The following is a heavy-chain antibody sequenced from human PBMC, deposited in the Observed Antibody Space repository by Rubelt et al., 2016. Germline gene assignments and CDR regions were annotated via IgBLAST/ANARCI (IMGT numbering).Heavy chain of an antibody. CDR2: ISSSSSYI. D-gene: IGHD6-13*01. V-gene: IGHV3-21*01. CDR3: ARDEGQQQLAYYYYYGMDV. J-gene: IGHJ6*02. Sequence: VQPGGSLRLSCAASGFTFSSYAMNWVRQAPGKGLEWVSSISSSSSYIYYADSVKGRFTISRDNAKNSLYLQMNSLRDEDTAVYYCARDEGQQQLAYYYYYGMDVWGQGTTVTVSS. CDR1: GFTFSSYA.